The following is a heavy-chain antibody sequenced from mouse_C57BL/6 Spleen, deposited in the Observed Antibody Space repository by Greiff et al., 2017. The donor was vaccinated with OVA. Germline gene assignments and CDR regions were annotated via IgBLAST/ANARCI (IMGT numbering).Heavy chain of an antibody. CDR2: INPSTGGT. CDR1: GYSFTGYY. Sequence: EVQLQQSGPELVKPGASVKISCKASGYSFTGYYMNWVKQSPEKSLEWIGEINPSTGGTTYNQKFKAKATLTVDKSSSTAYMQLKSLTSEDSAVYYCARGDYGNSLYAMDYWGQGTSVTVSS. CDR3: ARGDYGNSLYAMDY. D-gene: IGHD2-1*01. J-gene: IGHJ4*01. V-gene: IGHV1-42*01.